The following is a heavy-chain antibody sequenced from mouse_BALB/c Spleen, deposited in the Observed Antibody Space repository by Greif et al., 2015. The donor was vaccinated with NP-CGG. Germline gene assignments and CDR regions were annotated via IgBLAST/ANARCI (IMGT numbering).Heavy chain of an antibody. J-gene: IGHJ4*01. V-gene: IGHV1S81*02. CDR3: TRWGWDAMDY. D-gene: IGHD4-1*01. CDR1: GYTFTSYY. CDR2: INPSNGGT. Sequence: QVQLQQSGAELVKPGASVKLSCKASGYTFTSYYMYWVKQRPGQGLEWIGGINPSNGGTNFNEKFKSKATPTVDKSSSPAYMQPSSLTSEDSAVDYCTRWGWDAMDYWGQGTSVTVSS.